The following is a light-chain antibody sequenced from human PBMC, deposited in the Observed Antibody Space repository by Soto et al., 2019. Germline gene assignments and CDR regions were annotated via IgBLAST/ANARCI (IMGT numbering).Light chain of an antibody. V-gene: IGLV1-44*01. CDR2: SDN. Sequence: QSVLTQPPSASGTPGQRVTISCSGSSSKIGSNPVSWYQQLPGTAPKSLIYSDNQRPSGVPDRISGSRSGTSASLAISGLQSEDEAEYYCAAWDDSLRGRVFGGGTKLTVL. CDR3: AAWDDSLRGRV. J-gene: IGLJ2*01. CDR1: SSKIGSNP.